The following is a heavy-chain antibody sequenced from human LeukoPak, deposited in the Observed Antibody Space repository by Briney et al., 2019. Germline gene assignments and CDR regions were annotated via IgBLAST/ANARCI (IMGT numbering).Heavy chain of an antibody. CDR1: GFTFGSYG. D-gene: IGHD3-10*02. Sequence: GGSLRLSCAASGFTFGSYGMHWVRQAPGKGLVWVARISSDGSSTTYADSVKGRFTISRDNAKNSLYLQMNSLRAEDTAVYYCAELGITMIGGVWGKGTTVTISS. V-gene: IGHV3-74*03. J-gene: IGHJ6*04. CDR2: ISSDGSST. CDR3: AELGITMIGGV.